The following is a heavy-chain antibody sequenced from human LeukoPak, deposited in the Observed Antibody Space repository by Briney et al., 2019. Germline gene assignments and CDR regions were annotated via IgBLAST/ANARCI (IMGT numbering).Heavy chain of an antibody. J-gene: IGHJ5*02. CDR2: IYYSGST. V-gene: IGHV4-59*01. D-gene: IGHD1-26*01. CDR3: ARGPLGAPAGNWFDP. CDR1: AGSTSSYY. Sequence: PSETLSLTRTVSAGSTSSYYWSWIRQPPGEGLEWIGYIYYSGSTNYNPSLKSRVTISVDTSKNQFSLKLSSVTAADTAVYYCARGPLGAPAGNWFDPWGQGTLVTVSS.